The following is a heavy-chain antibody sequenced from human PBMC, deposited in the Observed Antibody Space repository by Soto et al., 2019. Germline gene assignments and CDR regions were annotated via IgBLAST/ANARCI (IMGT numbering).Heavy chain of an antibody. J-gene: IGHJ4*02. D-gene: IGHD2-2*01. CDR1: GGSISGYY. CDR2: IYYSGST. CDR3: ARQTPFCGSTTCYFDY. Sequence: PSETLSLTCTVSGGSISGYYWSWIRQPPAKGLEWIGYIYYSGSTNYNPSLKSRVTISVDASKKQFSLKLTSVTAADTAVYYCARQTPFCGSTTCYFDYWGQGTLVTVSS. V-gene: IGHV4-59*01.